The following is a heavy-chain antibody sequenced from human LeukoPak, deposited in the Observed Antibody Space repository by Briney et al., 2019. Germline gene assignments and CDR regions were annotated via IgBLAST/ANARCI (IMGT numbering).Heavy chain of an antibody. V-gene: IGHV4-34*01. CDR1: GGSFSGYY. Sequence: SETLSLTCAVYGGSFSGYYWSWIRQPPGKGLEWIGETNHSGSTNYHPSLKSRVTISVDTSRNQFSLKLSSVTAADTAVYYCARLKTDCSGGSCYWSIVYYFDYWGQGTLVTVSS. CDR3: ARLKTDCSGGSCYWSIVYYFDY. CDR2: TNHSGST. D-gene: IGHD2-15*01. J-gene: IGHJ4*02.